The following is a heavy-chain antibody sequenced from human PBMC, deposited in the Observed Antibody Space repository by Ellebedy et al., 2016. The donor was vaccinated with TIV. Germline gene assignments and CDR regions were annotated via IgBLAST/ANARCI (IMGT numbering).Heavy chain of an antibody. CDR1: GGSISGSDSY. V-gene: IGHV4-39*07. D-gene: IGHD5-12*01. Sequence: SETLSLTXNVSGGSISGSDSYWGWIRQSPEKGLEWIGTIYYTGSTYYNPSLKSRVTISVDTSKNDFSLKLRSVTAADTAVYFCARGGEYFQHWGQGTLVNVSS. CDR3: ARGGEYFQH. CDR2: IYYTGST. J-gene: IGHJ1*01.